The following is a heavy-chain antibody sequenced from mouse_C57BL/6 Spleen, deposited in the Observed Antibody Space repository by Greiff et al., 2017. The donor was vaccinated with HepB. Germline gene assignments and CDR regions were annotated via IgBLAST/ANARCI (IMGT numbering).Heavy chain of an antibody. CDR2: ISSGSSTI. CDR3: ARPHYGSSYVGAY. V-gene: IGHV5-17*01. J-gene: IGHJ3*01. CDR1: GFTFSDYG. D-gene: IGHD1-1*01. Sequence: EVKLMESGGGLVKPGGSLKLSCAASGFTFSDYGMHWVRQAPEKGLEWVAYISSGSSTIYYADTVKGRFTISRDNAKNTLFLQMTSLRSEDTAMYYCARPHYGSSYVGAYWGQGTLVTVSA.